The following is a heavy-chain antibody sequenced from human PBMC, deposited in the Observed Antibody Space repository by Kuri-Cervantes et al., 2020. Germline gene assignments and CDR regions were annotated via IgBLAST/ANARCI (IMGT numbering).Heavy chain of an antibody. J-gene: IGHJ6*02. V-gene: IGHV3-30*19. D-gene: IGHD3-3*01. CDR2: ISYDGSNK. CDR3: ARDHYDFWSGSWGVYGMDV. Sequence: GGCLRLSCAASGFTFSSYGMHWVRQAPGKGLEWVAVISYDGSNKYYADSVKGRFTISRDNSKNTLYLQMNSLRAEDTAVYYCARDHYDFWSGSWGVYGMDVWGQGTTVTVSS. CDR1: GFTFSSYG.